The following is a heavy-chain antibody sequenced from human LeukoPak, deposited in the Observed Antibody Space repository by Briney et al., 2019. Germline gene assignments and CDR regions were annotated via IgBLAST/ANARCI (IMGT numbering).Heavy chain of an antibody. J-gene: IGHJ4*02. Sequence: ASVKVSCKASGYTFTSYYIHWVRQAPGQRLEWMGWISAYNGKTHYANKVQGSVRMTEDPARSTLDMEVRRPQAGTTAVCYCAAVPKGRALLSKDTSPRTGYMELRSLRSDDTAVYYCARGSPPRRNYDSRGYYSYYFDYWGQGTLVTVSS. V-gene: IGHV1-18*04. D-gene: IGHD3-10*01. CDR2: ISAYNGKT. CDR3: AAVPKGRALLSKDTSPRTGYMELRSLRSDDTAVYYCARGSPPRRNYDSRGYYSYYFDY. CDR1: GYTFTSYY.